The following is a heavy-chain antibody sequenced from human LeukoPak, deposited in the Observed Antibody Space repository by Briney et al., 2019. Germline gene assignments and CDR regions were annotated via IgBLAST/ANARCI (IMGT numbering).Heavy chain of an antibody. Sequence: PSETLSLTCTVSGGSISSGGYYWSWIRQHPGKSLEWIGYIYYSGSTYYNPSLKGRVTISVDTSKNQFSLKLSSVTAADTAVYYCARGLSSSWYSYWGQGTLVTVSS. V-gene: IGHV4-31*03. J-gene: IGHJ4*02. D-gene: IGHD6-13*01. CDR2: IYYSGST. CDR3: ARGLSSSWYSY. CDR1: GGSISSGGYY.